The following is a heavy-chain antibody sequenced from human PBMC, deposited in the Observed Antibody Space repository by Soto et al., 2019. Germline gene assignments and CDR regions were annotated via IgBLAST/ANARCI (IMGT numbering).Heavy chain of an antibody. CDR1: GGSFSGYY. J-gene: IGHJ5*02. Sequence: QVQLQQWGAGLLKPSETLSLTCAVYGGSFSGYYWSWIRQPPGKGLEWIGEINHSGSTNYNPSLKSRVTISVDTSKNQSSLKLSSVTAADTAVYYCARAGYSSGVDPWGQGTLVTVSS. D-gene: IGHD6-25*01. CDR2: INHSGST. V-gene: IGHV4-34*01. CDR3: ARAGYSSGVDP.